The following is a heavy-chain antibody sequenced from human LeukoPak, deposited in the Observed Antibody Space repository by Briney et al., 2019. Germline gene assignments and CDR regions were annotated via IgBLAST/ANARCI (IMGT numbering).Heavy chain of an antibody. Sequence: PGGSLRLSCAASGFTFSSYEMNWVRQAPGKGLEWVSYISSSGSTVYYADSVKGRFTTSRDNAKNSLSLRLDSLRAEDTAVYYCARGHYDVLTSSYKWTPDYWGQGTLVTVSS. CDR3: ARGHYDVLTSSYKWTPDY. D-gene: IGHD3-9*01. CDR2: ISSSGSTV. J-gene: IGHJ4*02. V-gene: IGHV3-48*03. CDR1: GFTFSSYE.